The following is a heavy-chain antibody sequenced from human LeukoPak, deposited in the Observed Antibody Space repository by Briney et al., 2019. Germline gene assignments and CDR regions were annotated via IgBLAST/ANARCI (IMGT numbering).Heavy chain of an antibody. V-gene: IGHV1-3*03. CDR3: AREDSSGWHDDYFDY. J-gene: IGHJ4*02. Sequence: ASVKVSCKASGYTFTSYAMHWVRQAPGQRLEWMGWINAGNGNTKYSQEFQGRITMTRNTSINTAYMELSSLRSEDTAVYYCAREDSSGWHDDYFDYWGQGTLVTVSS. CDR1: GYTFTSYA. CDR2: INAGNGNT. D-gene: IGHD6-19*01.